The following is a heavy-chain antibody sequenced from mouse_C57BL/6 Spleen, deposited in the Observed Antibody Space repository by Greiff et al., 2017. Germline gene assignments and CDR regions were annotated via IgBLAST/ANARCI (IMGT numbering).Heavy chain of an antibody. J-gene: IGHJ1*03. Sequence: QVQLKQPGAELVKPGASVKLSCKASGYTFTSYWMHWVKQRPGRGLEWIGRIVPNSGGTKYNEKFKSKATLTVDKPSSTAYMQLSSLTSEDSAVYYCARSFKGGYFDVWGTGTTVTVSS. V-gene: IGHV1-72*01. CDR3: ARSFKGGYFDV. CDR2: IVPNSGGT. CDR1: GYTFTSYW.